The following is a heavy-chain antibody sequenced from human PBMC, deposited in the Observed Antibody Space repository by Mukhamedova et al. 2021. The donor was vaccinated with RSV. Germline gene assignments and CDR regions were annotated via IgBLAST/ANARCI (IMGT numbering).Heavy chain of an antibody. CDR2: NHSGNT. CDR3: ARQPPPIGRHYYYGMDV. V-gene: IGHV4-34*01. J-gene: IGHJ6*02. D-gene: IGHD1-26*01. Sequence: NHSGNTNYNPSLKSRVTISIDTSKNQFSLKLSSVTAADTSMYYCARQPPPIGRHYYYGMDVWGQGTMVTVSS.